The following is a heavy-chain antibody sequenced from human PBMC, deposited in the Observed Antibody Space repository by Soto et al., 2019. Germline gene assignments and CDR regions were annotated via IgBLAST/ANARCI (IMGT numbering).Heavy chain of an antibody. J-gene: IGHJ4*02. CDR3: ARAYEGEYFDY. CDR2: ITYGGSNK. V-gene: IGHV3-30-3*01. D-gene: IGHD3-16*01. CDR1: GFTFSSYA. Sequence: QVQLVESGGGVVQPGRSLRLSCAASGFTFSSYAMHWVRQAPGKGLEWVAVITYGGSNKYYADSVKGRFTISRDNAKNTLYLQMNSLRAEDAAVYYCARAYEGEYFDYWGQGTLVTVSS.